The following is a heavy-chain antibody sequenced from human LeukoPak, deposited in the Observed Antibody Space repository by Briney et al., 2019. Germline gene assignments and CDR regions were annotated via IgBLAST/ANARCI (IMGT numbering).Heavy chain of an antibody. CDR2: ISGSGGST. CDR1: GFTFSSYA. CDR3: AKVNLNSGYWFDL. J-gene: IGHJ5*02. D-gene: IGHD1-7*01. Sequence: QSGGSLRLSCAASGFTFSSYAMSWVRQAPGKGLEWVSAISGSGGSTYYADSVKGRFTISRDNSKNTLYLQMNSLRAEDTAVYYCAKVNLNSGYWFDLWGQGTLVTVSS. V-gene: IGHV3-23*01.